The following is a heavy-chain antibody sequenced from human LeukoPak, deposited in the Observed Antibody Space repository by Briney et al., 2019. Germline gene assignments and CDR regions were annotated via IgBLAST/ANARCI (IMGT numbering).Heavy chain of an antibody. V-gene: IGHV3-30*04. CDR3: ASSRSSSTNCSLDY. Sequence: GGSLRLSCAASGFTFSRYAMHWVRQAPGRGLEWVAVISYDGSNKYYADSVKGRFTISRDNSKNTLYLQMNSLRAEDTAVYYCASSRSSSTNCSLDYWGQGTLVIVSS. CDR1: GFTFSRYA. CDR2: ISYDGSNK. J-gene: IGHJ4*02. D-gene: IGHD2-2*01.